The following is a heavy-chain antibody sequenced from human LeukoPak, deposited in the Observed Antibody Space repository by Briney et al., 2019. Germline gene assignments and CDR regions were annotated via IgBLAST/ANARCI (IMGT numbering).Heavy chain of an antibody. D-gene: IGHD6-13*01. CDR1: GFTFSSYS. Sequence: SGGSLRLSCAASGFTFSSYSMTWVRQAPGKGLEWVSSISSSSYIYYADSVKGRFTISRGNAKNSLYLQMNSLRAEDTAVYYCARGKIDPTIAADDYYYYGMDVWGQGTTVTVSS. CDR3: ARGKIDPTIAADDYYYYGMDV. J-gene: IGHJ6*02. V-gene: IGHV3-21*01. CDR2: ISSSSYI.